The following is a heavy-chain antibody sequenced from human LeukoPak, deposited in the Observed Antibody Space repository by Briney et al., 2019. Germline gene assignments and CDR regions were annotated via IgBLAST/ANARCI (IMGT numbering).Heavy chain of an antibody. Sequence: SETLSLTCTVSGGSVSGYYWSWIRQPPGKGLEWIGYIYYSGSTNYNPSLKSRVTISVDTSKNQFSLKLSSVTAADTAVYYCARDGVDGDYLRYFDYWGQGTLVTVSS. J-gene: IGHJ4*02. D-gene: IGHD4-17*01. CDR3: ARDGVDGDYLRYFDY. CDR2: IYYSGST. CDR1: GGSVSGYY. V-gene: IGHV4-59*02.